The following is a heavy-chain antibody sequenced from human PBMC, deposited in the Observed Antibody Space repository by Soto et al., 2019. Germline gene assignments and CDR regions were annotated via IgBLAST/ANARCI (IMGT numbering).Heavy chain of an antibody. J-gene: IGHJ4*02. CDR1: GFTFSSYG. Sequence: GGSLRLSCAASGFTFSSYGMHWVRQAPGKGLEWVAVISYDGSNKYYADSVKGRFTISRDNSKNTLYLQMNSLRAEDTAVYYCARDPSMYYYDSSGYSPELDYWGQGTLVTVSS. CDR2: ISYDGSNK. D-gene: IGHD3-22*01. CDR3: ARDPSMYYYDSSGYSPELDY. V-gene: IGHV3-30-3*01.